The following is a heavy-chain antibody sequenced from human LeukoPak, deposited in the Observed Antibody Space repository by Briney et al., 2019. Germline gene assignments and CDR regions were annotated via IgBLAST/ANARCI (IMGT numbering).Heavy chain of an antibody. J-gene: IGHJ6*02. V-gene: IGHV4-59*01. D-gene: IGHD3-10*01. CDR1: GGSISSYY. Sequence: PSETLSLTCTVSGGSISSYYWSWIRQPPGKGLEWIGYIYYSGSTNYNPSLKSRVTISVDTSKNQFSLKLSSVTAADTAVYYCARERSVVRGYYYYGMDVWGQGTTVTVSS. CDR3: ARERSVVRGYYYYGMDV. CDR2: IYYSGST.